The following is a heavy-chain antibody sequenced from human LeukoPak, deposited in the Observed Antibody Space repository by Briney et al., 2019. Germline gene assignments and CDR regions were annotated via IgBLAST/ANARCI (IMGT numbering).Heavy chain of an antibody. J-gene: IGHJ3*01. CDR3: ARGGASSLPFNV. V-gene: IGHV4-59*11. Sequence: SETLSLTCTVSGDSISSHFWSWIRQPPGKGLDWIAYVSYSAYTNYNPSLISRVAISIGTSNNHFSLKLSSVTAADTAVYYCARGGASSLPFNVWGQGTLVTVSS. CDR2: VSYSAYT. CDR1: GDSISSHF. D-gene: IGHD3-16*01.